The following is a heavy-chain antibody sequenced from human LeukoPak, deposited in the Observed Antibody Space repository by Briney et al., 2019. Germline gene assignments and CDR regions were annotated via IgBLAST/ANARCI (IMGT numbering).Heavy chain of an antibody. D-gene: IGHD3-3*01. CDR2: INPSGGST. J-gene: IGHJ4*02. V-gene: IGHV1-46*01. Sequence: ASVKVSCKASGYTFTSYYMHWVRQAPGQGLEWMGIINPSGGSTSYAQKFQGRVTMTRDTSTSTVYMELSSLRSEDTAVYYCARDLIFGVVRSYYFDYWGQGTLVTVSS. CDR1: GYTFTSYY. CDR3: ARDLIFGVVRSYYFDY.